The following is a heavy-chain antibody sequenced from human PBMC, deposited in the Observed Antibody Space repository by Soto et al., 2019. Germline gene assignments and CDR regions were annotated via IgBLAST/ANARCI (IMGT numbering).Heavy chain of an antibody. D-gene: IGHD3-9*01. CDR2: IKSKTDGGTT. CDR3: TTCTALFYDIWTGYVGYYDYYMDV. V-gene: IGHV3-15*01. CDR1: GFTFSNAW. J-gene: IGHJ6*03. Sequence: EVQLVESGGGLVKPGGSLRLSCAASGFTFSNAWLSWVRQAPGKGLEWVGRIKSKTDGGTTDYAAPVKGRFTISRDYSKNTLYLQMNSLKTEDTAVYYCTTCTALFYDIWTGYVGYYDYYMDVWGKGTTVTVSS.